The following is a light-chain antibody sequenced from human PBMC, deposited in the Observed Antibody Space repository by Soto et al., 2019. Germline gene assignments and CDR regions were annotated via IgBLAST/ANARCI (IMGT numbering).Light chain of an antibody. V-gene: IGLV1-44*01. Sequence: WYQQLPGTAPKLLMYGDNRRSSGVPDRFSGSKSGTSASLAISGLQSEDEADYYCGTWDDSLNGGVFGTGTKVTVL. CDR2: GDN. J-gene: IGLJ1*01. CDR3: GTWDDSLNGGV.